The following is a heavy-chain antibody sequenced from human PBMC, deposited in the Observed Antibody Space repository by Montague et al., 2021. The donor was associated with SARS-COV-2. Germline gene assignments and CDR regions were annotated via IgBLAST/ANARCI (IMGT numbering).Heavy chain of an antibody. V-gene: IGHV3-48*03. CDR2: ISGSAGTI. D-gene: IGHD1-1*01. J-gene: IGHJ6*02. Sequence: SLRLSCAASGFTLSYYEMNWVRQAPGKGLEWVSYISGSAGTIYYADSVKGRFTISRDNANNSLYLQMNILRDEDTAVYYCARAKNDYTWNDWYFYGMDVWGQGTTVTVSS. CDR1: GFTLSYYE. CDR3: ARAKNDYTWNDWYFYGMDV.